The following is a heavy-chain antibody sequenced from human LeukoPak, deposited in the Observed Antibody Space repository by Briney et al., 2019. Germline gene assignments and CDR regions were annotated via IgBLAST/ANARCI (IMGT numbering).Heavy chain of an antibody. CDR1: GYTFTSYY. V-gene: IGHV1-46*01. J-gene: IGHJ4*02. Sequence: ASVNVSCKASGYTFTSYYMHWVRQAPGQGLEWMGIINPSGGSTSYAQKFQGRVTMTRDTSTSTVYMELSSLRSEDTAVYYCARARQMATIDYWGQGTLVTVSS. D-gene: IGHD5-24*01. CDR3: ARARQMATIDY. CDR2: INPSGGST.